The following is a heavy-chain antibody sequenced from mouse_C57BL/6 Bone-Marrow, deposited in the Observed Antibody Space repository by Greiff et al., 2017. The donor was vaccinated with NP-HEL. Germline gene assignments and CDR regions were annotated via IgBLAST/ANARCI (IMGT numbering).Heavy chain of an antibody. CDR3: ARDDYDGAWFAY. J-gene: IGHJ3*01. Sequence: LQQPGPELVRPGASVKISCKASGYTFTSYWMQWVRQRPGQGLEWIGEIFPGSGSTYYNEKFKGKATLTVDTSSSTAYMQLSSLTSEDSAVYFCARDDYDGAWFAYWGQGTLVTVSA. CDR2: IFPGSGST. CDR1: GYTFTSYW. D-gene: IGHD2-4*01. V-gene: IGHV1-56*01.